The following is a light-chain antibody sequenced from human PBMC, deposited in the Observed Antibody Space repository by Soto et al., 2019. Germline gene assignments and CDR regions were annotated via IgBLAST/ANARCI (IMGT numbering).Light chain of an antibody. CDR3: QQYCSTPLT. V-gene: IGKV3-20*01. CDR1: QSVGNNY. Sequence: EIVLTQSPGTLSLSPGERATLSCRASQSVGNNYLAWYQQKPGQAPRFLISDASSRATGIPDRFSGSGSGTDFTLTISRLEPEDFAVYYCQQYCSTPLTFGGGTKVEIK. J-gene: IGKJ4*01. CDR2: DAS.